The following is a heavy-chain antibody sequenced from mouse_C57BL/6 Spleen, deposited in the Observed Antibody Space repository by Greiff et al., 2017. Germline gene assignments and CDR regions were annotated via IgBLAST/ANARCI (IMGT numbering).Heavy chain of an antibody. Sequence: QVQLQQSGPELVKPGASVKISCKASGYAFSSSWMNWVKQRPGKGLEWIGRIYPGDGDTNYNGKFKGKATLTADKSSSTAYMQLSILTSADSAVYFCARPFTTVEGWAMDYWGQGTSVTVSS. CDR3: ARPFTTVEGWAMDY. J-gene: IGHJ4*01. CDR1: GYAFSSSW. CDR2: IYPGDGDT. D-gene: IGHD1-1*01. V-gene: IGHV1-82*01.